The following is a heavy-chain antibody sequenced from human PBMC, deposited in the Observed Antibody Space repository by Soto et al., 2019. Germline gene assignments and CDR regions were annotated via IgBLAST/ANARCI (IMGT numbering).Heavy chain of an antibody. D-gene: IGHD3-10*01. CDR1: GGSISSSSYY. V-gene: IGHV4-39*01. Sequence: QLQLQESGPGLVKPSETLSLTCTVSGGSISSSSYYWGWIRQPPGKGLEWIGSIYYSGSTYYNPSLKSRVTISVDTSKNQFSLKLSSVTAADTAVYYCARHTNMVRGVPVDYWGQGTLVTVSS. CDR3: ARHTNMVRGVPVDY. J-gene: IGHJ4*02. CDR2: IYYSGST.